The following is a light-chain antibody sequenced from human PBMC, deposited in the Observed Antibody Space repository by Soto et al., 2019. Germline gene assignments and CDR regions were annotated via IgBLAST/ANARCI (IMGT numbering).Light chain of an antibody. CDR3: QTWGTGIGV. CDR2: LNSDGSH. CDR1: SGHSSYA. Sequence: QPVLTQSPSASASLGASVKLTCTLSSGHSSYAIAWHQQQPGKGPRYLMKLNSDGSHRKGDGIPDRFSGSSSGAEHYLTISSLRSEDEADYYCQTWGTGIGVFGGGTKVTVL. J-gene: IGLJ2*01. V-gene: IGLV4-69*01.